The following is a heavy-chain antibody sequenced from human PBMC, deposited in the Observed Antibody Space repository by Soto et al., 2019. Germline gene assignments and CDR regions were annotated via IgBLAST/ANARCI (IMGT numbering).Heavy chain of an antibody. Sequence: GGSLRLSCAASGFPFSSRSMSWVRQAPGKGLDWVSIISASGDNTYYADSVKGRFTISRDNSKNTLYLQVNSLRAEDTAVYYCAKLTYSDLWSGSHDSWGQGTLVTVSS. J-gene: IGHJ4*02. CDR1: GFPFSSRS. V-gene: IGHV3-23*01. CDR3: AKLTYSDLWSGSHDS. D-gene: IGHD3-3*01. CDR2: ISASGDNT.